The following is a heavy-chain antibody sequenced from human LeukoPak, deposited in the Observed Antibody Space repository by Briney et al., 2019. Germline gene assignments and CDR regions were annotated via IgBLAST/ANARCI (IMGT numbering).Heavy chain of an antibody. CDR3: ARVNYGDYLPSFDY. D-gene: IGHD4-17*01. CDR1: GFTFSSYE. J-gene: IGHJ4*02. CDR2: ISSSGSTI. V-gene: IGHV3-48*03. Sequence: GGSLRLSCAASGFTFSSYEMNWVRQAPGKGLEWVSYISSSGSTIYYADSVKGRFTISRDNAKNSLYLQMNSLRAEDTAMYYCARVNYGDYLPSFDYWGQGTLVTVSS.